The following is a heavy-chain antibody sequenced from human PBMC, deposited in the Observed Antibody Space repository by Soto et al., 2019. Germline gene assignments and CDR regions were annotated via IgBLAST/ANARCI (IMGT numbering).Heavy chain of an antibody. CDR1: GGFFSGYF. Sequence: SETLSLTCAVYGGFFSGYFWTWIRQPPGKGLEWIGEINLNGITNFNPSLKSRVTISVDTSKNQFSLKLSSVTAADTAVYYCARRYGSSFDYWGQGTLVTVSS. V-gene: IGHV4-34*01. D-gene: IGHD6-13*01. CDR2: INLNGIT. J-gene: IGHJ4*02. CDR3: ARRYGSSFDY.